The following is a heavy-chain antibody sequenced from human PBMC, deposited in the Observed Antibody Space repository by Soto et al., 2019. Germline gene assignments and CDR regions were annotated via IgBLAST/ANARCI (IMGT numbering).Heavy chain of an antibody. CDR3: ARGVDFEGFSPYGMDV. J-gene: IGHJ6*02. V-gene: IGHV4-30-4*01. CDR1: GGSINTGDYY. Sequence: SETLSLTCTVSGGSINTGDYYWTWIRQPRGKGLEWIGYIYYSGTTYYNPSLKSRVSLSLDTSKNHFSLRLTSVTAADTAVYYCARGVDFEGFSPYGMDVWGQGTTVTVPS. D-gene: IGHD3-3*01. CDR2: IYYSGTT.